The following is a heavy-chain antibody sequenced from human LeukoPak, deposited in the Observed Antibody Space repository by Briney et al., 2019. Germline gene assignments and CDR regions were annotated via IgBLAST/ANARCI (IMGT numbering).Heavy chain of an antibody. Sequence: PGGSLRLSCAASGFTFSSYAIHWVRQAPGKGLEWVAVISYDGSNKYYADSVKGRFTISRDNSKNTLYLQMNSLGLEDTAVYYCASRDQAAAGTDYWGQGTLVTVSS. V-gene: IGHV3-30-3*01. CDR2: ISYDGSNK. CDR3: ASRDQAAAGTDY. D-gene: IGHD6-13*01. CDR1: GFTFSSYA. J-gene: IGHJ4*02.